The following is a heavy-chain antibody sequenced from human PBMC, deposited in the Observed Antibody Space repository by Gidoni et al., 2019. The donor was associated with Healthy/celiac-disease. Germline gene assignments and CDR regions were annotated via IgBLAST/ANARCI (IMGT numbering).Heavy chain of an antibody. V-gene: IGHV3-23*01. CDR2: ISGSGGNT. D-gene: IGHD3-10*01. J-gene: IGHJ4*02. CDR3: AKDAYYYGSGRYVDY. Sequence: VQLLESGGGLVQPGGSLRLSCAASGFPVRCYAMSWGLQAPGKGLVWFLAISGSGGNTYYADAVEGRFTISTYKSKNTLYLQMNSLRAEDTAVYYWAKDAYYYGSGRYVDYWGQGTLVTVSS. CDR1: GFPVRCYA.